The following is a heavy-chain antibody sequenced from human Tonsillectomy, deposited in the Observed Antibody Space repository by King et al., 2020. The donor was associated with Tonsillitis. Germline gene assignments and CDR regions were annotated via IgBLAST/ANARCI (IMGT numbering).Heavy chain of an antibody. CDR3: ARDPGEGSSHFEY. CDR2: IWYVGGEK. Sequence: VQLQESGGGVVQPGRSLRLSCAASGFSFSSYGMHWVRQAPGKGLEWVAVIWYVGGEKHYADSVKGRFTNSRDNSKNTLYLQMNSLRAEDTAVYYFARDPGEGSSHFEYWGQGSLVTVPS. J-gene: IGHJ4*02. V-gene: IGHV3-33*01. D-gene: IGHD1-14*01. CDR1: GFSFSSYG.